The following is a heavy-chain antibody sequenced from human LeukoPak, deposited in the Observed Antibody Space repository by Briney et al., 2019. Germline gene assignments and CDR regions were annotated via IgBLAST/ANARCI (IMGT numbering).Heavy chain of an antibody. J-gene: IGHJ5*02. Sequence: PSETLSLTCTVSGGSISSYYWSWIRQPPGKGLEWIGYIYYSGSTNYNPSLKSRVTISVDTSKNQFSLKLSSVTAADTAVYYCARGHTYYYDSSGYHGWFDPWGQGTLVTVSS. V-gene: IGHV4-59*01. CDR1: GGSISSYY. D-gene: IGHD3-22*01. CDR2: IYYSGST. CDR3: ARGHTYYYDSSGYHGWFDP.